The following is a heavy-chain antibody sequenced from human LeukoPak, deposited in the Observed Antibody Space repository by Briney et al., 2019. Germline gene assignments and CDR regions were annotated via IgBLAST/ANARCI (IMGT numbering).Heavy chain of an antibody. D-gene: IGHD3-22*01. V-gene: IGHV4-61*02. CDR2: IYTSGST. Sequence: SETLSLTCTVSGGSISSGGYYWSWIRQPAGKGLEWIGRIYTSGSTNYNPSLKSRVTMSVDTSKNQFSLKLSSVTAADTAVYYCARALKLNRGYPGGFDYWSQGTLSPSPQ. J-gene: IGHJ4*02. CDR3: ARALKLNRGYPGGFDY. CDR1: GGSISSGGYY.